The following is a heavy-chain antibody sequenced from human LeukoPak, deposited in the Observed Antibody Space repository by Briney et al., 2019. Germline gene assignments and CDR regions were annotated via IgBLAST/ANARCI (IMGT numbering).Heavy chain of an antibody. Sequence: ASVKVSCKASGGTFSSYGISWVRQAPGQGLEWMGGIIPIFGTANYAQKLQGRVTITTDVSTSTAYMELRSLRSEDPAVYYCAREVGWYDCSGNDSSALAGNWFDPWGQGTLVTVSS. J-gene: IGHJ5*02. V-gene: IGHV1-69*05. CDR2: IIPIFGTA. CDR1: GGTFSSYG. CDR3: AREVGWYDCSGNDSSALAGNWFDP. D-gene: IGHD3-22*01.